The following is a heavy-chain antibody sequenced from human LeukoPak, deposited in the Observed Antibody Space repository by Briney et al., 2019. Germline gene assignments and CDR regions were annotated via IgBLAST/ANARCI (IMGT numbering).Heavy chain of an antibody. CDR3: ATWPGAWYGEDY. J-gene: IGHJ4*02. CDR1: GFILSDYY. Sequence: GGALRLSCAASGFILSDYYMTWIRQAPGKGLEWVSYVSGRGSIKYADSVKGRFTISRDNAKNSLYLQMNSLRAEDTAVYYCATWPGAWYGEDYWGQGTLVTVSS. D-gene: IGHD3-10*01. V-gene: IGHV3-11*01. CDR2: VSGRGSI.